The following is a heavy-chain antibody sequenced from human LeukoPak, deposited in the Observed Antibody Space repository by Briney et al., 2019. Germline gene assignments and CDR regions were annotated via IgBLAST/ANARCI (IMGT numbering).Heavy chain of an antibody. J-gene: IGHJ1*01. Sequence: PSETLSLTCAVYGGSFTGYYWNWIRQPPGKGLEWIGEIEHSGSTKYNPSLRSRVTISADTSKNQFSLKLSSVTAADTAVYYCARDRSVYYDSSGYYYPEYFQHWGQGTLVTVSS. CDR3: ARDRSVYYDSSGYYYPEYFQH. D-gene: IGHD3-22*01. CDR1: GGSFTGYY. CDR2: IEHSGST. V-gene: IGHV4-34*01.